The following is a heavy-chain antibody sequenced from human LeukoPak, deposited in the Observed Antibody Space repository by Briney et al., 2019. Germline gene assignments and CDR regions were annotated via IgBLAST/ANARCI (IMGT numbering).Heavy chain of an antibody. CDR1: GFTFSSYS. D-gene: IGHD7-27*01. CDR3: AKDGWGDY. Sequence: PGGSLRLSCAASGFTFSSYSMNWVRQAPGKGLEWVSSISSSSSYIYYADSVKGRFTISRDNSKNTLYLQMNSLRAEDTAVYYCAKDGWGDYWGQGTLVTVSS. V-gene: IGHV3-21*01. CDR2: ISSSSSYI. J-gene: IGHJ4*02.